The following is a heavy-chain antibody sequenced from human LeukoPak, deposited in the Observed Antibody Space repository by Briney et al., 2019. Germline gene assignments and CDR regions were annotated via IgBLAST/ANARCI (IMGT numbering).Heavy chain of an antibody. V-gene: IGHV4-59*01. CDR3: ARDLRRALDY. CDR2: IYYSGTT. J-gene: IGHJ4*02. CDR1: GGSINSYH. Sequence: SQTLSLTCTVSGGSINSYHWSWVRQPPGKGLEWIGYIYYSGTTNYNPSLKSRVTMPVDTSKNQFALKLSSVTAADTAVYYCARDLRRALDYWGQGTLVTVSS.